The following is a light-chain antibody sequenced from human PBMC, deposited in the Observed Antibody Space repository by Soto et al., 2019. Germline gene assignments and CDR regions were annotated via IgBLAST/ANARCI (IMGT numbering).Light chain of an antibody. V-gene: IGLV2-8*01. J-gene: IGLJ2*01. Sequence: QSALTQPPSASGSPGQSVTISCTGTSSDLGDYDYVSWYQQHPGKAPKLMIYVVNKRPSGVPDRFSGSKSGNTASLTVTGLQAEDEADYYCSSYAGSNNLIFGGGTKLT. CDR3: SSYAGSNNLI. CDR1: SSDLGDYDY. CDR2: VVN.